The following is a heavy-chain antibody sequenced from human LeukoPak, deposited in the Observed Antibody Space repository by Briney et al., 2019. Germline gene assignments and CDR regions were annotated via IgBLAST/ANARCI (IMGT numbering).Heavy chain of an antibody. J-gene: IGHJ4*02. V-gene: IGHV3-30*18. Sequence: GGSLRLSCAASGFTFSSYGMHWVRQAPGKGLEWVAVISYDGSNKYYADSVKGRFTISRDNSKNTLYLQMNSLRAEDTAVYYCAKDRRRYCSSTSCDFADYWGQGTLVTVSS. CDR2: ISYDGSNK. CDR1: GFTFSSYG. CDR3: AKDRRRYCSSTSCDFADY. D-gene: IGHD2-2*01.